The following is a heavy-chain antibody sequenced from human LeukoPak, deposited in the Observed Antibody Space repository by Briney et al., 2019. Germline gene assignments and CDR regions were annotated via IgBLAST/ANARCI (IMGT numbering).Heavy chain of an antibody. CDR1: GFTFSNAW. D-gene: IGHD2-2*01. J-gene: IGHJ6*02. Sequence: GGSLRLSCAASGFTFSNAWMSWVRQAPGKGLEWVGRIKSKTDGGTTDYAAPVKGRFTISRDDSRNTLYLQMNSLKTEDTAVYYCTTSWVVVVPAAHIDYYYYGMDVWGQGTTVTVSS. CDR2: IKSKTDGGTT. V-gene: IGHV3-15*01. CDR3: TTSWVVVVPAAHIDYYYYGMDV.